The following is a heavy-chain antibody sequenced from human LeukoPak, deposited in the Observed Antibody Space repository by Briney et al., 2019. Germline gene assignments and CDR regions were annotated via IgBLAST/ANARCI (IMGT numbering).Heavy chain of an antibody. Sequence: ASEKVSCKTSGYTFTNNAITWVRRAPGQGLEWLGWISVYNGNTNYAQKLQGRVTMTTDTSTTTVYMELRSLRSDDTAVYYCARNHPYYYDSNGLYYFDYWGQGTLVTVSS. J-gene: IGHJ4*02. D-gene: IGHD3-22*01. CDR2: ISVYNGNT. CDR1: GYTFTNNA. V-gene: IGHV1-18*01. CDR3: ARNHPYYYDSNGLYYFDY.